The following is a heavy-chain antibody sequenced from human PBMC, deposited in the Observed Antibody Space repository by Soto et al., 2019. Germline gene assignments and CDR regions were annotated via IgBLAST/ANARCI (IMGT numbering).Heavy chain of an antibody. Sequence: EVHLEQSGGGLVQPGGSLRLSCAASGFTFSTYWMTWVRQAPGKGLEWVADIKKDGSEKYYLDSVKGRFIISRDNAKDSLYLPRSSLRTEDTSVVYCFMDLWGINGYLGLGTLVTVSS. CDR1: GFTFSTYW. V-gene: IGHV3-7*02. CDR2: IKKDGSEK. D-gene: IGHD3-16*01. J-gene: IGHJ4*02. CDR3: FMDLWGINGY.